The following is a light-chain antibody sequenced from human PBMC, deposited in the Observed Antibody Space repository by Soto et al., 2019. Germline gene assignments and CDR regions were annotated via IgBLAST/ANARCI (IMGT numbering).Light chain of an antibody. J-gene: IGKJ2*01. CDR3: MQALQTPRT. CDR2: LGS. Sequence: DIVMTQSPLSLPVTPGEPASISCRSSQSLLHSNGYTYLDWYLQKPGQSPQLLIYLGSNRASGVPNRFSGSGSGTDFTLNISRVEAEDVGVYYCMQALQTPRTFGQGTKLEIK. CDR1: QSLLHSNGYTY. V-gene: IGKV2-28*01.